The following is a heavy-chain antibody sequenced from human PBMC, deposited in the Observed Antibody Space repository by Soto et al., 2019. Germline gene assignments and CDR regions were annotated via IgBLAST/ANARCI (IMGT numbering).Heavy chain of an antibody. CDR1: GFTFSSNA. J-gene: IGHJ4*02. CDR2: ISSSGGST. CDR3: AKAQGGSYFDY. V-gene: IGHV3-23*01. D-gene: IGHD2-15*01. Sequence: EVQLLESGGGLVQPGGSLRLSCAASGFTFSSNAMSWVRQAPGKGLVWVSGISSSGGSTYYADSVKGRFTISRDNSKNMLYLQMNNLRAEDTAVYYCAKAQGGSYFDYWGQGTLVTVSS.